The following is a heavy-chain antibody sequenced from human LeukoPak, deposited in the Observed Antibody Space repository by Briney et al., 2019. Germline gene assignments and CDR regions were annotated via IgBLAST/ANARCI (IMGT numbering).Heavy chain of an antibody. J-gene: IGHJ5*02. CDR2: IKSKADGGTT. CDR3: TRGPMNWFDP. Sequence: GGSLRLSCTASGFTFSNAWMTWVRQAPGKGLEWVGRIKSKADGGTTDYAAPVKGRFTISRDDSKNTLYLQMNSLKTEDTAVYYCTRGPMNWFDPWGQGTLVTVSS. CDR1: GFTFSNAW. V-gene: IGHV3-15*01. D-gene: IGHD2-2*01.